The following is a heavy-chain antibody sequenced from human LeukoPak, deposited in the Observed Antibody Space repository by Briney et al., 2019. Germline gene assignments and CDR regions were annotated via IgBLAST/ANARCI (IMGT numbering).Heavy chain of an antibody. CDR1: GFTFRSYS. J-gene: IGHJ6*02. CDR3: VRSYYGMDV. CDR2: ISTSSSHI. V-gene: IGHV3-21*01. Sequence: GGSLRLSCAASGFTFRSYSMNWVRQAPGIGLEWVSSISTSSSHIYYADSVEGRFTISRDNARSSLYLQMNSLRAEDTAVYYCVRSYYGMDVWGQGTTVSVSS.